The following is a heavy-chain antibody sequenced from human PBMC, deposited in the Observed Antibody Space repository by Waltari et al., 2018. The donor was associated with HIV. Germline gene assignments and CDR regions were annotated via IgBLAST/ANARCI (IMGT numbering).Heavy chain of an antibody. Sequence: ESGGRLIQPGGSLGLSCVASNFTISDRPVTWVRQAPGGPLEWVGVIYPDDTTHYAGSVRGRFSISRVRSRTSVLLLMNGLFADDTARYYCVKDQGSYIGWGDVWGPGTVVTVSS. CDR3: VKDQGSYIGWGDV. D-gene: IGHD3-10*01. J-gene: IGHJ4*02. V-gene: IGHV3-53*01. CDR1: NFTISDRP. CDR2: IYPDDTT.